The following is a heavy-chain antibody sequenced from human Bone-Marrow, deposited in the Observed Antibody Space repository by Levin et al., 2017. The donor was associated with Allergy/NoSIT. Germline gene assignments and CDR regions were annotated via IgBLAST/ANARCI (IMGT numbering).Heavy chain of an antibody. CDR1: GLTFSDAW. CDR2: IKSKGGGGTA. D-gene: IGHD2-2*01. CDR3: SHIILEPVIMGH. J-gene: IGHJ4*02. V-gene: IGHV3-15*01. Sequence: GESLKISCVVSGLTFSDAWVSWVRQAPGKGLEWVGRIKSKGGGGTADYNPPVQGRFSISRDDSRNMVYLQMNSLKAEDTALYYCSHIILEPVIMGHWGRGTLVTVSS.